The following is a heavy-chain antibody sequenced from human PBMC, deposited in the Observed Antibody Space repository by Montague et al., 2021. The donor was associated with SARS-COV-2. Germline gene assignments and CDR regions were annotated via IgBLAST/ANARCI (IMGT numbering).Heavy chain of an antibody. V-gene: IGHV4-61*02. D-gene: IGHD3-3*01. CDR1: GVSITSDIYF. CDR2: VYPLATN. Sequence: TLSLTCTVSGVSITSDIYFWHWFRQPAGKGLEWIGRVYPLATNKYNPSLRSRLTLAFDTSKNQISLNLTSVTAADAAVYYCASYDFWSGYTDDLWGPGIRGTGSA. J-gene: IGHJ5*02. CDR3: ASYDFWSGYTDDL.